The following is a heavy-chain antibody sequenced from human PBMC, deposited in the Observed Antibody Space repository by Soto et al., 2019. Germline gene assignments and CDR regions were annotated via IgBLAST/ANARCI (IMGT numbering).Heavy chain of an antibody. CDR3: ARRPRDRAPDF. D-gene: IGHD3-22*01. Sequence: QVQLVQSGAEVKKPGASVKVSCEASGYTFNSYGITWVRQAPGQGLEWIGWISAYNGKTNYAQNLQGRVTMTTDTSTITAHMELRSLIFDDTAVYFCARRPRDRAPDFWGQGTLVTVSS. CDR2: ISAYNGKT. J-gene: IGHJ4*02. V-gene: IGHV1-18*01. CDR1: GYTFNSYG.